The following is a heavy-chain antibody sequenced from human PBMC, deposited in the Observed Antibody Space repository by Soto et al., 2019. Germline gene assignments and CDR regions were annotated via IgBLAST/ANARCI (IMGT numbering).Heavy chain of an antibody. V-gene: IGHV3-21*01. CDR1: GFTFSSYS. D-gene: IGHD3-10*01. Sequence: GGSLRLSCAASGFTFSSYSMNWVRQAPGKGLEWVSSISSSSSYIYYADSVKGRFTISRDNAKNSLYLQMNSLRAEDTAVYYCARDGVRWGGRADYFDYWGQGTLVTVSS. CDR2: ISSSSSYI. J-gene: IGHJ4*02. CDR3: ARDGVRWGGRADYFDY.